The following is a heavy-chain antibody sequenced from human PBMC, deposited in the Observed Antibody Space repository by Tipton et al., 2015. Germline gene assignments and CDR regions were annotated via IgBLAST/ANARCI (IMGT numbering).Heavy chain of an antibody. V-gene: IGHV3-13*01. J-gene: IGHJ3*02. Sequence: SLRLSCAASGFTFSNYDIHWVRQVRGKGLEWVSGIGIAGDTFYAGSVKGRFTISRENAMNSLYLQMNDLRPGDTAVYYCARGINSDCGDDCYWGAFDIWGQGTVVTVSS. CDR1: GFTFSNYD. CDR3: ARGINSDCGDDCYWGAFDI. CDR2: IGIAGDT. D-gene: IGHD2-21*02.